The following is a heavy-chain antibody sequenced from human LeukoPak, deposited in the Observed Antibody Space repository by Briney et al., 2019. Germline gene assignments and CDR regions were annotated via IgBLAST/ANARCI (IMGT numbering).Heavy chain of an antibody. V-gene: IGHV3-64*04. D-gene: IGHD3-3*01. J-gene: IGHJ6*02. CDR2: ISSNGGST. CDR3: ARDHAYYDFWSGYFPYYYYGMDV. CDR1: GFTFSSYA. Sequence: GGSLRLSCSASGFTFSSYAMHWVRQAPGKGLEYVSAISSNGGSTYYADSVKGRFTISRDNSKNTLYLQMNSLRAEDTAVYYCARDHAYYDFWSGYFPYYYYGMDVWGQGTTVTVSS.